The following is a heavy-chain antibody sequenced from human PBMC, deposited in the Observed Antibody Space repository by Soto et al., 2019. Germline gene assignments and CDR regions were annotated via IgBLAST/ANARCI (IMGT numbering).Heavy chain of an antibody. V-gene: IGHV5-51*01. CDR1: GYSFTRYW. J-gene: IGHJ3*02. Sequence: GXSLKISCKGSGYSFTRYWIGWVRQMPGKALEWMGIIYNXDSDNXYRPSFKGQVXXPADKHIXXDYLKWRSMQASDTAMYYCARRHRSGTQAVFDIWGQGTMVTVSS. D-gene: IGHD1-26*01. CDR2: IYNXDSDN. CDR3: ARRHRSGTQAVFDI.